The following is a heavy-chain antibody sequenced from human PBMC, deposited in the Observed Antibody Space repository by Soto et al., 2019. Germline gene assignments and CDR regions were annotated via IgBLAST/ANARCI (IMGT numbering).Heavy chain of an antibody. CDR2: ISGSGGST. Sequence: PGGSLRLSCAASGFTFSRYAMSRVLQAPGKGLEWVSAISGSGGSTYYADSVKGRFTISRDNSKNTLYLQMNSLRAEDTAVYYCAKDTVPVATPWFDPWGQGTLVTVSS. CDR3: AKDTVPVATPWFDP. D-gene: IGHD2-2*01. J-gene: IGHJ5*02. V-gene: IGHV3-23*01. CDR1: GFTFSRYA.